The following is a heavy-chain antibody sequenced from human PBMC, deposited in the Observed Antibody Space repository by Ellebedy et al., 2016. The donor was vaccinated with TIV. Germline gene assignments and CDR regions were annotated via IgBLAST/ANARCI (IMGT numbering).Heavy chain of an antibody. D-gene: IGHD3-9*01. Sequence: GGSLRLXXAASGIIFSSYAMHWVRQAPGKGLEWVAVISYDGNKTDYADSVKGRFTISRDNSKNTLYLQMNSLRAEDTAVYYCAGNYATYYDILTGYVFDYWGQGTLVTVSS. J-gene: IGHJ4*02. CDR1: GIIFSSYA. V-gene: IGHV3-30-3*01. CDR2: ISYDGNKT. CDR3: AGNYATYYDILTGYVFDY.